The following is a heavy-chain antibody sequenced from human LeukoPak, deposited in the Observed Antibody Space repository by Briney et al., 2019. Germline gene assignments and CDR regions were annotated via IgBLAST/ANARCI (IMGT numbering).Heavy chain of an antibody. J-gene: IGHJ4*02. Sequence: SETLSLTCTVSGGSLSSYYWSWIRQPPGKGLEWIGYIYSRGLTRGSTNYNPSLKSRVTISVDTSKNQFSLNLTSVTAADTAVYYCARVHGHNLGTLDYWGQGILVTVTS. CDR3: ARVHGHNLGTLDY. V-gene: IGHV4-59*12. CDR1: GGSLSSYY. D-gene: IGHD5-24*01. CDR2: IYSRGLTRGST.